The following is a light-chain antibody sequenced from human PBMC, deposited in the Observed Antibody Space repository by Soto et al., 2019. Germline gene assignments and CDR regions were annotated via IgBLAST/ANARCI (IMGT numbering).Light chain of an antibody. Sequence: QSVVTQPASVSGSPGQSITISCTGTSSDVGGFNFVSWYQQPPGKAPKLMIYDVSHRPSGVSNRFSGSKCGNTASLTSSGLQAEDEGDYYCSSYTTSSTIVFGTGTKVTVL. V-gene: IGLV2-14*01. J-gene: IGLJ1*01. CDR3: SSYTTSSTIV. CDR2: DVS. CDR1: SSDVGGFNF.